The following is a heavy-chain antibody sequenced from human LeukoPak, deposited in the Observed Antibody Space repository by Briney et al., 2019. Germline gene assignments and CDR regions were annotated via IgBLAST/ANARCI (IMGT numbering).Heavy chain of an antibody. J-gene: IGHJ4*02. CDR3: ARVSPYDSTAANNDY. Sequence: GGSLRLSCAASGFTFSSFEMNWVRQAPGKGLEWVSYITSSGSTTHYADSVEGRFTISRDNAKNSLYLQMNSLRAEDTAVYYCARVSPYDSTAANNDYWGQGTLVIVSS. D-gene: IGHD3-22*01. V-gene: IGHV3-48*03. CDR2: ITSSGSTT. CDR1: GFTFSSFE.